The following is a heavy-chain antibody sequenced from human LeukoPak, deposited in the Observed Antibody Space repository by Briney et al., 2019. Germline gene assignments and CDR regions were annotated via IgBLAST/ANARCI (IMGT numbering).Heavy chain of an antibody. CDR1: GFTFSSYA. CDR3: ARAGTGYYFDY. V-gene: IGHV3-30-3*01. J-gene: IGHJ4*02. Sequence: PGGSLRLSCAASGFTFSSYAMHWVRQAPGKGLEWVAVIPYDGSNKYYADSVKGRFTISRDNSKNTLYLQMNSLRAEDTAVYYCARAGTGYYFDYWGQGTLVTVSS. CDR2: IPYDGSNK.